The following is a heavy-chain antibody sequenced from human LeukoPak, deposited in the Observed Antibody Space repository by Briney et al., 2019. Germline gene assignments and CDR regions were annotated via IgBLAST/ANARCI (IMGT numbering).Heavy chain of an antibody. CDR3: ARDSLRVSSGWYFFNY. D-gene: IGHD6-19*01. CDR1: GYTFTRYY. Sequence: ASVKVSCKASGYTFTRYYMHWVRQAPGQGLEWMGIINPRGGSTSYAQKFQGRVNMTRDTSTSTVYMELSSLRSEDTAVYYCARDSLRVSSGWYFFNYWGQGTLVTVSS. CDR2: INPRGGST. V-gene: IGHV1-46*01. J-gene: IGHJ4*02.